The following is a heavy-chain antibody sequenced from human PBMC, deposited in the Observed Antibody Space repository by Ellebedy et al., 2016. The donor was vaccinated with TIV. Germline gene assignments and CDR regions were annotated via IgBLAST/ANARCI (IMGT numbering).Heavy chain of an antibody. J-gene: IGHJ6*02. V-gene: IGHV5-51*01. D-gene: IGHD3-22*01. Sequence: GGSLRLXCKGSGYSFTNYWIAWVRQMPGKGLEWMGLIYPGDSDTTYSPSFQGQVTFSVDKSTSTAYLQWGGLKASDTAMYYCARTYYYDSEALYGMDVWGQGTRVTVSS. CDR1: GYSFTNYW. CDR2: IYPGDSDT. CDR3: ARTYYYDSEALYGMDV.